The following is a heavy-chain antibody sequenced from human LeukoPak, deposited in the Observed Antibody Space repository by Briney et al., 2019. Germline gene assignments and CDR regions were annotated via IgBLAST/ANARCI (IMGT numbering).Heavy chain of an antibody. CDR1: GGSISSYY. Sequence: SETLSLTCTVSGGSISSYYWSWIRQPPGKGLEWIGYIYYIGSTNYNPSLKSRVTISVDTSKNQFSLKLSSVTAADTAVYYCASMVAATPIRFDPWGQGTLVTVSS. CDR3: ASMVAATPIRFDP. J-gene: IGHJ5*02. V-gene: IGHV4-59*01. D-gene: IGHD2-15*01. CDR2: IYYIGST.